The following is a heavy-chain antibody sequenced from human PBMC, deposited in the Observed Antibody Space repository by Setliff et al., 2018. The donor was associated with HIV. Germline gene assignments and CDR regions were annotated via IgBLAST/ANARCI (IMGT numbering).Heavy chain of an antibody. Sequence: GGSLRLSCAASGFTFSHYAMHWVRQAPGKGLEWVAVIWYDGSNQNYADSVKGRLTISRDNSNNTLYLQMNSLTPEDTAVYHCARYSSSWHTFDYWGQGTPVTVSS. CDR1: GFTFSHYA. D-gene: IGHD6-13*01. CDR2: IWYDGSNQ. CDR3: ARYSSSWHTFDY. V-gene: IGHV3-33*01. J-gene: IGHJ4*02.